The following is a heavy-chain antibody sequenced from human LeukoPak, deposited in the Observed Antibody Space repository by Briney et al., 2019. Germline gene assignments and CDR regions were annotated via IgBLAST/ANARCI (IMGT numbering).Heavy chain of an antibody. CDR1: GFTFSNYP. J-gene: IGHJ3*02. Sequence: GGSLRLSCAASGFTFSNYPMHWIRQAPGKGLEYVSAIGSNGGTTYYANSVKGRFTISRDNSKNTLYFQMGSLRAEDMAVYYCARDGPYDSSGYRRDAFDIWGQGTMVTVSS. D-gene: IGHD3-22*01. CDR2: IGSNGGTT. V-gene: IGHV3-64*01. CDR3: ARDGPYDSSGYRRDAFDI.